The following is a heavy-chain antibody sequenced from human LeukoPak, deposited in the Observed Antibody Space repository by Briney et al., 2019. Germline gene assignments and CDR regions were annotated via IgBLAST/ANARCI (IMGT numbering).Heavy chain of an antibody. Sequence: SETLSLTCTVSGYSISSGYYWGWIRQPPGKGLEWIGSIYHSGSTYYNPSLKSRVTISVDTSKNQFSLKLNSVTAADTAVYYCARDPRWVIDAFDIWGQGTMVTVSS. CDR2: IYHSGST. CDR3: ARDPRWVIDAFDI. CDR1: GYSISSGYY. D-gene: IGHD2-21*01. V-gene: IGHV4-38-2*02. J-gene: IGHJ3*02.